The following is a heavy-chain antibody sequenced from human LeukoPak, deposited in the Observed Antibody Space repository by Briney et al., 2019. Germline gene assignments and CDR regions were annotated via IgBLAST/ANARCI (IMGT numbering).Heavy chain of an antibody. J-gene: IGHJ4*02. CDR3: ARVSRLSGPLDY. Sequence: SETLSLTCAVYGGSFSGYYWSWIRQPPGKGLEWIGEINHSGSTYYNPSLKSRVTISVDRSKNQFSLKLSSVTAADTAVYYCARVSRLSGPLDYWGQGTLVTVSS. D-gene: IGHD1-14*01. CDR2: INHSGST. V-gene: IGHV4-34*01. CDR1: GGSFSGYY.